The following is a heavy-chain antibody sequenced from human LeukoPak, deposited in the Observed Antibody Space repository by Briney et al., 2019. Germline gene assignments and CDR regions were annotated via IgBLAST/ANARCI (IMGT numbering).Heavy chain of an antibody. D-gene: IGHD2-2*01. Sequence: ASVKVSCKASGYTFTSYGISWVRQAPGQGLEWMGWISAYNGNTNYAQKLQGRVTMTTDTSTSTAYMEPRSLRSDDTAVYYCARDRDPIVVVQAPLPDYWGQGPRVTVPS. CDR3: ARDRDPIVVVQAPLPDY. V-gene: IGHV1-18*01. CDR1: GYTFTSYG. CDR2: ISAYNGNT. J-gene: IGHJ4*02.